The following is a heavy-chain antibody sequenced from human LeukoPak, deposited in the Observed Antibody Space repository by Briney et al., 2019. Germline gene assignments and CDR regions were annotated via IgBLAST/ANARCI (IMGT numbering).Heavy chain of an antibody. J-gene: IGHJ4*02. D-gene: IGHD1-26*01. CDR1: GYTLTQLS. V-gene: IGHV1-24*01. CDR3: ATDSGTYFLF. CDR2: FDPEDGET. Sequence: ASVRVSCKVSGYTLTQLSMHWVPQAPGKGLEWMGGFDPEDGETIYAQKFQGRVTMTEDTSTDTAYMELSSLRSDDTAVYYCATDSGTYFLFWGQGTLVTVSS.